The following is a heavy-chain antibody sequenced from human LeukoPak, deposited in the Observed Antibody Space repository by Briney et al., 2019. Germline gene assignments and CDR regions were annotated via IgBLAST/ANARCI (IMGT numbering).Heavy chain of an antibody. CDR2: IYYSGST. Sequence: SETLSLTRTVSGGSLSRYYWSWIRHPPPKGLEWIGYIYYSGSTNYNPSLKSPVTISVDTSKNQFSLKLSSVTAADTAVYYCARHRRWLQRYYFDYWGQGTLVTVSS. CDR1: GGSLSRYY. V-gene: IGHV4-59*08. CDR3: ARHRRWLQRYYFDY. J-gene: IGHJ4*02. D-gene: IGHD5-24*01.